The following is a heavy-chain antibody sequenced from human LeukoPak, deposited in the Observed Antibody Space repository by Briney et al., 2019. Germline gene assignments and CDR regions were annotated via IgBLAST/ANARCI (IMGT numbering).Heavy chain of an antibody. V-gene: IGHV1-2*02. CDR2: INPNSGGT. Sequence: VASVKVSCKASGYTFTGYYMHWVRQAPGQGLEWMGWINPNSGGTNYAQKFQGRVTMTRDTAIRTAYMELSRLRSDDTAVYYCARARDTAMAPYNWFDPWGQGTLVTVSS. J-gene: IGHJ5*02. CDR1: GYTFTGYY. CDR3: ARARDTAMAPYNWFDP. D-gene: IGHD5-18*01.